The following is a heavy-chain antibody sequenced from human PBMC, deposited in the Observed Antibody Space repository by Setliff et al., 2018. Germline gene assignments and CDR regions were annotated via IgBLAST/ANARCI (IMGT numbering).Heavy chain of an antibody. CDR2: VFPNDEK. CDR1: GFSLKRTRMG. J-gene: IGHJ4*02. Sequence: SGPTLVNPTATLTLTCTVSGFSLKRTRMGVSWIRQPPGKALEWLGHVFPNDEKSYSTSLKSRLTISKDTSKSQVVLTMTNMGPVDTATYYCARFYYDYVWGSYRYTYFDYWGQGTLVTVSS. CDR3: ARFYYDYVWGSYRYTYFDY. D-gene: IGHD3-16*02. V-gene: IGHV2-26*01.